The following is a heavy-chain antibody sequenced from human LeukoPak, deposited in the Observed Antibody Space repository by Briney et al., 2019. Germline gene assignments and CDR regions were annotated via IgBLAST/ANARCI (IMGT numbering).Heavy chain of an antibody. CDR3: ARVQYSYVDY. V-gene: IGHV3-48*01. Sequence: GGSLRLSCAASGFTFSSYSMNWVRQAPGKGLEWVSYISSSSSTIYYADSVKGRFTISRDNAKNSLYLQMNSLRAEDTAVYYCARVQYSYVDYWGQGTLVTVSS. CDR2: ISSSSSTI. D-gene: IGHD5-18*01. J-gene: IGHJ4*02. CDR1: GFTFSSYS.